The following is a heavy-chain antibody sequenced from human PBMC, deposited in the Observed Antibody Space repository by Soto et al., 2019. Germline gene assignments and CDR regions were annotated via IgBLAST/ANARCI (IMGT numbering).Heavy chain of an antibody. D-gene: IGHD6-19*01. V-gene: IGHV4-59*01. CDR1: GGSISSYY. Sequence: SGTLSLTCAVSGGSISSYYWSWIRQPQGKGLEWIGYIYYSGSTNYNPSLKSRVTISVDTSKNQFSLKLSSVTAADTAVYYCARVIPSSGWSTYYYYYGMDVWGQGTTVTVSS. J-gene: IGHJ6*02. CDR2: IYYSGST. CDR3: ARVIPSSGWSTYYYYYGMDV.